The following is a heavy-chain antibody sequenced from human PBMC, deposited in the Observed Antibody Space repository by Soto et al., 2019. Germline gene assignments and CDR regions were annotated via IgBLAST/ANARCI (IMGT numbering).Heavy chain of an antibody. CDR2: ISYDGTNR. J-gene: IGHJ4*02. CDR1: GLTFSRSG. D-gene: IGHD3-3*01. V-gene: IGHV3-30*03. Sequence: QVQLVESGGGVVQPGRSLRLSCAASGLTFSRSGMHWVRQAPGKGLEWVALISYDGTNRYYTVSVKGRFTISRDNSKNTLYLQMNSLRPEDSAVYYCAGTYYDFWSGYYHLHYWGQGTLVTVSS. CDR3: AGTYYDFWSGYYHLHY.